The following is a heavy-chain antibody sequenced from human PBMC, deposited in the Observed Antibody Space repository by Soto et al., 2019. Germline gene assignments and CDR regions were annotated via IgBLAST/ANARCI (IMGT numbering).Heavy chain of an antibody. V-gene: IGHV2-5*02. CDR1: GLSLTTSGVG. Sequence: QITLKESGPTLVKPTQTLTLTCTFSGLSLTTSGVGVGWIRQPPGKALEWLAVIYWDDDKRYSPSLRGRLTITKDTSKNQEVLTMTNMDPVDTATYYCAQSIAARPVLGAFDIWGQGTIGTVSS. J-gene: IGHJ3*02. CDR3: AQSIAARPVLGAFDI. CDR2: IYWDDDK. D-gene: IGHD6-6*01.